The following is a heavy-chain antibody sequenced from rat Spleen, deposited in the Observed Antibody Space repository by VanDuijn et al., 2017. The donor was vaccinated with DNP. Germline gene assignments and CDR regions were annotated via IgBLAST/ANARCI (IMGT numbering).Heavy chain of an antibody. CDR2: ISPSGGNI. J-gene: IGHJ3*01. CDR1: GFTFSDYN. Sequence: EVQLVESGGGLVQPGRSLKLSCAASGFTFSDYNMAWVRQAPKKGLEWVASISPSGGNIYYRDSVRGRFTIFRDVPKSTLYLQMDSLRSEDTATYYCATSPGPNWFAYWGQGTLVTVSS. CDR3: ATSPGPNWFAY. V-gene: IGHV5-25*01. D-gene: IGHD1-4*01.